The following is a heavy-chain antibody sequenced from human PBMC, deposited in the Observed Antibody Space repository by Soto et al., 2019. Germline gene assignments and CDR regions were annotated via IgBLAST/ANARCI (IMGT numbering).Heavy chain of an antibody. D-gene: IGHD2-21*02. V-gene: IGHV3-74*01. CDR2: IHSDGSST. J-gene: IGHJ3*01. CDR1: GFTFNYYW. CDR3: ASGDKGGFDL. Sequence: EVQLVESEGGLVQRGGSLRLSCAASGFTFNYYWMHWVRQAPGQGLVWVSHIHSDGSSTTYADSVKGRFTISRDNAKNTLYLQTNSLRAEDTAVYYCASGDKGGFDLWGQGTTVTVSS.